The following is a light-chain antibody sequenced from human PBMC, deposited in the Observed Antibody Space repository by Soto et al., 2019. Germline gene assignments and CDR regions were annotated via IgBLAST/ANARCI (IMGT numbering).Light chain of an antibody. Sequence: QSALTQPASVSGSPGQSITISCTGTINDVGSYDLVSWYQQHPGKAPKLMIYEVTKRPSGVSHRFSGSKSDNTASLTISGLQAEDEADYYCCSYACSSTVLFGGGTQQTVL. J-gene: IGLJ2*01. V-gene: IGLV2-23*01. CDR2: EVT. CDR3: CSYACSSTVL. CDR1: INDVGSYDL.